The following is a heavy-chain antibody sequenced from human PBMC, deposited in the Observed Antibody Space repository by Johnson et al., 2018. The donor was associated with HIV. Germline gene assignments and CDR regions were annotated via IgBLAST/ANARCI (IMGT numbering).Heavy chain of an antibody. V-gene: IGHV3-NL1*01. Sequence: QEQLVESGGGVVQPGGSLKLSCAASEFTFSSYDMHWVRQAPGNGLEWVSVLYSGGSAYYTDSVRGRFSISRDNSKNTLYLQMNSLRAEDTAVYYCARDPSPIVGATYAFDIWGQGTMVTVSS. CDR2: LYSGGSA. D-gene: IGHD1-26*01. CDR3: ARDPSPIVGATYAFDI. CDR1: EFTFSSYD. J-gene: IGHJ3*02.